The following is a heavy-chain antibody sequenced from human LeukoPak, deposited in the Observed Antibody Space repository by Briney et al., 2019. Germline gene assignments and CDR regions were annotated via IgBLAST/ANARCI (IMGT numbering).Heavy chain of an antibody. J-gene: IGHJ4*02. Sequence: ASVKVSSKASVYTFTSYGISWVRQAPGQGLEWMGWISAYNGNTNFAQKLQGRVTMTTDTSTRTAYMDLRSLRSDDMAVYYCARDQAATNTQVRFCLDWGQGTLVTVSS. CDR1: VYTFTSYG. V-gene: IGHV1-18*03. CDR3: ARDQAATNTQVRFCLD. D-gene: IGHD3-9*01. CDR2: ISAYNGNT.